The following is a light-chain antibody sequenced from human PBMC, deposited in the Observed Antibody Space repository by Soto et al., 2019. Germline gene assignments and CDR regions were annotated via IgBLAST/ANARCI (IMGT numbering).Light chain of an antibody. CDR2: GAS. CDR1: QSVSSNY. J-gene: IGKJ1*01. Sequence: EVVLTQSPGTLSLSLGERATLSCRASQSVSSNYLAWSQQKSGQPPRLLIYGASSRATGVPDRFSGSGSGTDFTLTISRLEPEDFAVYYCHQYGSYAPTFGQGTEVEIK. V-gene: IGKV3-20*01. CDR3: HQYGSYAPT.